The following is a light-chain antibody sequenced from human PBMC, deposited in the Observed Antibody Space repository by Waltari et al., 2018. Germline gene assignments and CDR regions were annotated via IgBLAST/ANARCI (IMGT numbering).Light chain of an antibody. J-gene: IGLJ3*02. CDR1: SSDRGGDTY. Sequence: QSALTQPPSAPRPPGQSVTIPCPGTSSDRGGDTYVAWDQQHPGEVPQLMIYEVTKRPSGVPDRFSGSKSGNTASLTVSGLQAEDEADYYCSSYAGSYNLVFGGGTKLTVL. CDR3: SSYAGSYNLV. CDR2: EVT. V-gene: IGLV2-8*01.